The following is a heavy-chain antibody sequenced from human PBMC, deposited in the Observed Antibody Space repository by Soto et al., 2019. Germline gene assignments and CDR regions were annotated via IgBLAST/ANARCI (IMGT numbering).Heavy chain of an antibody. CDR2: ISAYNGNT. CDR1: GYTFTSYG. Sequence: ASVKVSCKASGYTFTSYGISWVRQAPGQGLEWMGWISAYNGNTNYAQKLQGRVTMTTDTSTSTAYMELRSLRSDDTAVYYCGRDIYSGYDYWFDSWGQGTLVTVSS. CDR3: GRDIYSGYDYWFDS. V-gene: IGHV1-18*01. D-gene: IGHD5-12*01. J-gene: IGHJ5*01.